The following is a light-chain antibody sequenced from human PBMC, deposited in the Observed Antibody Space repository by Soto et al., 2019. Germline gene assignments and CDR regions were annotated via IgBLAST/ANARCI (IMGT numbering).Light chain of an antibody. CDR2: GAS. V-gene: IGKV3-15*01. CDR3: QHYDNWPRT. J-gene: IGKJ1*01. Sequence: ETVMTQSPATLSVSPGERATLSCRASQSVGGNLAWFQLKPGQAPRLLMYGASTRATGIPGRFSGSGSGTEFTLTISSLQSEDFAVYYCQHYDNWPRTFGQGTKVEIK. CDR1: QSVGGN.